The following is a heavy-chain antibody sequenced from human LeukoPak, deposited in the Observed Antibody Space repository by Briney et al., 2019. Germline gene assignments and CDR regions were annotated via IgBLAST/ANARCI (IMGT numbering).Heavy chain of an antibody. CDR3: ARCSPGDSSNFYAVLQY. CDR1: GGTFSSYA. Sequence: SVKVSCKASGGTFSSYAVSWVRLTPGQGLEWLGGILPVFGTTTYGQKFPAKVTMTADNSTNTAYLEISSLTSDDTAVYYCARCSPGDSSNFYAVLQYWGQGTQVTVST. V-gene: IGHV1-69*06. D-gene: IGHD3-22*01. CDR2: ILPVFGTT. J-gene: IGHJ4*02.